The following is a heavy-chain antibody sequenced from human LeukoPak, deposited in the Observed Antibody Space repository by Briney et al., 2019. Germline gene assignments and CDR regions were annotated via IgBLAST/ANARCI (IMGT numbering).Heavy chain of an antibody. CDR3: ARVLPPPAADAFDI. CDR2: ISSSGGTI. Sequence: PGGSLRLSCAASGFTFSDYYMSWIRQAPGKGLAWVSYISSSGGTIYYADSVKGRFTISRDNAKNSLYLQLNSLRAEDTAVYYCARVLPPPAADAFDIWGQGTMVTVSS. CDR1: GFTFSDYY. J-gene: IGHJ3*02. D-gene: IGHD2-2*01. V-gene: IGHV3-11*04.